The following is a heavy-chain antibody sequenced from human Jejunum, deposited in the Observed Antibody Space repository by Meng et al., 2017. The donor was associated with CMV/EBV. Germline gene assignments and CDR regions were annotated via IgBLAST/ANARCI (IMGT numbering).Heavy chain of an antibody. J-gene: IGHJ4*02. D-gene: IGHD3-16*01. CDR2: MYSAGNT. Sequence: EVQLVESGGGLVQPGGSLRLSWAASGFSVSNSYMSWVRQAPGKGLEWVSVMYSAGNTYYADSVKGRFTTSRDNSKNTLYLQMNSLRAEDTAVYYCAMPDTNTWFGGYYFDFWGQGTLVTVSS. V-gene: IGHV3-66*01. CDR1: GFSVSNSY. CDR3: AMPDTNTWFGGYYFDF.